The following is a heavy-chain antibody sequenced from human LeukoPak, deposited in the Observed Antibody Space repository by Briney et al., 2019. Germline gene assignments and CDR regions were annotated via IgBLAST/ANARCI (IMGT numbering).Heavy chain of an antibody. CDR2: ISSSSSTV. D-gene: IGHD2-15*01. J-gene: IGHJ3*02. V-gene: IGHV3-48*02. CDR1: GFTFSSYS. CDR3: ARDRICAFDI. Sequence: GGSLRLSCAASGFTFSSYSMNWVRQAPGKGLEWLSYISSSSSTVFYADSVEGRFTISRDNAKNSLYLQMNSLRDEDTAVCYCARDRICAFDIWGQGTMVTVSS.